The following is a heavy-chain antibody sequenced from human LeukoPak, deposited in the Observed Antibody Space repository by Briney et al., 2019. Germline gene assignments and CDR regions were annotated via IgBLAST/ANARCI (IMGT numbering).Heavy chain of an antibody. CDR1: GGSISSGSYY. CDR2: IYTSGST. CDR3: ARGGTARGYSYGPRGYYFDY. D-gene: IGHD5-18*01. Sequence: SETLSLTCTVSGGSISSGSYYWSWIRQPAGKGLEWIGRIYTSGSTNYNPSLKSRVTISVDTSKNQFSLKLSSVAAADTAVYYCARGGTARGYSYGPRGYYFDYWGQGTLVTVSS. V-gene: IGHV4-61*02. J-gene: IGHJ4*02.